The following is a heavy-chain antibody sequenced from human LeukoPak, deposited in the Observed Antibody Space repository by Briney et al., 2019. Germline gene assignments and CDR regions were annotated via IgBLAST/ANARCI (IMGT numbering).Heavy chain of an antibody. D-gene: IGHD3-10*01. CDR2: IKNKADGGTT. J-gene: IGHJ4*02. CDR1: GFTFSNAW. CDR3: TAYYYGSGSNYNDY. V-gene: IGHV3-15*01. Sequence: GGSLRLSCAASGFTFSNAWMSWVRQAPGKGLEWVGRIKNKADGGTTDYAAPVKGRFTIPRDDSKNTLYLQMNSLKTEDTALYYCTAYYYGSGSNYNDYWGQGTLVTVSS.